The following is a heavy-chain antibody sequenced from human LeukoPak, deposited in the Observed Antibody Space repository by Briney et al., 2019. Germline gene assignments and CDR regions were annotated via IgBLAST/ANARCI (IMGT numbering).Heavy chain of an antibody. D-gene: IGHD6-6*01. J-gene: IGHJ4*02. Sequence: SVKVSCKASGGTFSSYAISWVRQAPGQGLEWMGRIIPILGIANYAQKFQGRVTITADKSTSTAYMELSSLRSEDTAVYYCAREGPYSDSSRSRFDYWGQGTLVTVSS. V-gene: IGHV1-69*04. CDR3: AREGPYSDSSRSRFDY. CDR2: IIPILGIA. CDR1: GGTFSSYA.